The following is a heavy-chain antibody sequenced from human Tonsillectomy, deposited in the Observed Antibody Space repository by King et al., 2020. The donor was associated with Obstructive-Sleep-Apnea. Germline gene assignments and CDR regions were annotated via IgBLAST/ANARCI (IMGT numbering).Heavy chain of an antibody. J-gene: IGHJ4*02. Sequence: QLVQSGGGVVQPGQSLRISCAATGFTISACAIHWVRQAPGKGLEWVAFPSNDGNNKYYADSVKGRFSISRDNSKNTLYLQMNSLGPEDTAVYYCARETDDLWRAVTHEYFPCGGQGPLVTVPS. CDR2: PSNDGNNK. CDR3: ARETDDLWRAVTHEYFPC. V-gene: IGHV3-30-3*01. CDR1: GFTISACA. D-gene: IGHD3-3*01.